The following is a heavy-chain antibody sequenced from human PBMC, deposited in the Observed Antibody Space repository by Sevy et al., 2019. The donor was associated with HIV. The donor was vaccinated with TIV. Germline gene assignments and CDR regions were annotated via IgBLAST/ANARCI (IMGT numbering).Heavy chain of an antibody. CDR1: GFTFSSYA. J-gene: IGHJ3*02. D-gene: IGHD7-27*01. Sequence: GGFLRLSCAASGFTFSSYAMSWVRQAPGKGLERVSAISGSGGSTYYADSVKGRFTISRDNSKNTLYLQMNSLRAEDTAVYYCSKEKGDLTAGAFDIWGQGTMVPVSS. CDR3: SKEKGDLTAGAFDI. CDR2: ISGSGGST. V-gene: IGHV3-23*01.